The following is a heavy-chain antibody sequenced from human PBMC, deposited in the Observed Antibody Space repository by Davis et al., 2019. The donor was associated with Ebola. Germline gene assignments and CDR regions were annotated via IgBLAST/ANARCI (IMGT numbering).Heavy chain of an antibody. CDR2: IIPILGIA. Sequence: AASVKVSCKASRGTFSSYTISWVRQAPGQGLEWMGRIIPILGIANYAQKFQGRVTITADKSTSTAYMELSSLRSDDTAVYYCARGVAVALNWYFDLWGRGTLVTVSS. CDR3: ARGVAVALNWYFDL. J-gene: IGHJ2*01. D-gene: IGHD6-19*01. V-gene: IGHV1-69*02. CDR1: RGTFSSYT.